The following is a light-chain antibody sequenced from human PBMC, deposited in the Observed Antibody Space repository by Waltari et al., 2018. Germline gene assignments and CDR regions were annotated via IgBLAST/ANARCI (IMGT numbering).Light chain of an antibody. Sequence: QSVLTQPPSVSGAPGQRVTIPCTGSGSNIGAGNDVHWYQQLPRAAPKPLIYGSTSRPLGVPDRFFGSTSGTSASLAITGLQAEDEADYYCQSYDTSLRVVFGGGTKLTVL. V-gene: IGLV1-40*01. CDR3: QSYDTSLRVV. CDR1: GSNIGAGND. J-gene: IGLJ3*02. CDR2: GST.